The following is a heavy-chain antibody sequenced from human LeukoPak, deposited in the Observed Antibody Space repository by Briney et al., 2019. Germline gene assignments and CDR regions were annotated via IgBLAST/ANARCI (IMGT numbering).Heavy chain of an antibody. CDR3: ARLGRNYYASSGYTPFDY. CDR1: GVSFCGYY. V-gene: IGHV4-34*01. CDR2: INHSGST. J-gene: IGHJ4*02. D-gene: IGHD3-22*01. Sequence: SETLSLTCAGYGVSFCGYYWIWMRQPPGKGLEWIVEINHSGSTNYNPSLKSRVTISVDTSKNQFSLKLSSVTAADTAVYYCARLGRNYYASSGYTPFDYWGQGTLVTVSS.